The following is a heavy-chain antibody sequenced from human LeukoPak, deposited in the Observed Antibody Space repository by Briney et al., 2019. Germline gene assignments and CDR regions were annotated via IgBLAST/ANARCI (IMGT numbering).Heavy chain of an antibody. D-gene: IGHD3-22*01. V-gene: IGHV3-53*01. CDR3: ARLVQLWSYYYDSSAPNWFDP. CDR1: WVPRSYHF. Sequence: GSLRPSCAAPWVPRSYHFMGWGPPAPREGVELGLIIFYGGSTHYADSVKGRFTISRDNSKNTLYLQMNSLRAEDTAVYYCARLVQLWSYYYDSSAPNWFDPWGQGTLVTVSS. J-gene: IGHJ5*02. CDR2: IFYGGST.